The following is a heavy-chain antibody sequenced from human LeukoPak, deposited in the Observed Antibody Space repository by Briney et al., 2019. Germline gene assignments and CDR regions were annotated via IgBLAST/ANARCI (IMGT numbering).Heavy chain of an antibody. Sequence: ASVKVSCKASGYTFTGYYMHWVRQAPGQGLEWMGWINPNSGGTNYAQKFQGRVTMTRDTSISTAYMELSRLRSDDTAVYYCARDRDSSWYRVILYYFDYWGQGTLVTVSS. CDR2: INPNSGGT. D-gene: IGHD6-13*01. J-gene: IGHJ4*02. V-gene: IGHV1-2*02. CDR3: ARDRDSSWYRVILYYFDY. CDR1: GYTFTGYY.